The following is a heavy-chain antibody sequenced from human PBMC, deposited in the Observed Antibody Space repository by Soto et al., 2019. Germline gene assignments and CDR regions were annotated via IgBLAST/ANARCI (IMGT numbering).Heavy chain of an antibody. CDR1: GFTFRSYS. D-gene: IGHD1-1*01. CDR2: ISYNGYNN. V-gene: IGHV3-30-3*01. CDR3: ARDFTGTGTFDY. Sequence: PGGSLRLSCAASGFTFRSYSMQWVRQAPGKGLEWVAVISYNGYNNYYVDSVKGRFTISRDNSKNTLYLQMNSLRAEDTAIYYCARDFTGTGTFDYWGHGTLVTVSS. J-gene: IGHJ4*01.